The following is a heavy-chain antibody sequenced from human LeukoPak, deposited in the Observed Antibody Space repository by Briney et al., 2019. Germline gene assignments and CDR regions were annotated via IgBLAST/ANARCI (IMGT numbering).Heavy chain of an antibody. D-gene: IGHD3-10*01. Sequence: PSETLSLTCTVSGGSISSYYWSWIRQPPGKGLEWIGYIYYSGSTNYNPSLKSRVTISVDTSKNQFSLKLSSVTAADTAVYYCARSRRGPALIPYRSGSHWYYFDYWGQGTLVTVSS. V-gene: IGHV4-59*01. J-gene: IGHJ4*02. CDR1: GGSISSYY. CDR2: IYYSGST. CDR3: ARSRRGPALIPYRSGSHWYYFDY.